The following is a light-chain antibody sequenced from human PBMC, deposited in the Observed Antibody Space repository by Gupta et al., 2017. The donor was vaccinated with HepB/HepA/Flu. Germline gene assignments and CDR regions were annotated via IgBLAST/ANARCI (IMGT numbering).Light chain of an antibody. J-gene: IGKJ1*01. CDR1: QSVTANY. CDR2: GAS. CDR3: QLDGTSPET. V-gene: IGKV3-20*01. Sequence: EIVLTQSPGTLSLSPGERATLSCRASQSVTANYLAWYQQKPCQAPRLLIYGASSSATGIPDRFSGSRSGTDFTLTIIRLVPEDFAVYYCQLDGTSPETFGQGTRVEIE.